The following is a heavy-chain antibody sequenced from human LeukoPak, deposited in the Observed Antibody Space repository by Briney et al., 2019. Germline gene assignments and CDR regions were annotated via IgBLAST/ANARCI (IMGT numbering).Heavy chain of an antibody. CDR2: ISAYNDNT. J-gene: IGHJ6*02. CDR1: GYIFTDYG. CDR3: ARVRDGYNYIYYYGLDV. Sequence: GASLKASCKASGYIFTDYGVTWVRQAPGQGLEWMGWISAYNDNTNYAQKFQGRVTMTTDTSTGTAYMDLRSLTSDDTAVYYCARVRDGYNYIYYYGLDVWGQGTTVTVSS. V-gene: IGHV1-18*01. D-gene: IGHD5-12*01.